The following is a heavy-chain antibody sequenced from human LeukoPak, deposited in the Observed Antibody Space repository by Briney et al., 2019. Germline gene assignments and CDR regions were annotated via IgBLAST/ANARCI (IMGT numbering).Heavy chain of an antibody. V-gene: IGHV1-18*01. CDR3: ARGGTPSYYYYMDV. Sequence: ASVKVSCKASGYTFTSHGISWVRQAPGQGLEWMGWISTYNGNTNYAQKFQGRVTMTRDTSISTAYMELSRLRSDDTAVYYCARGGTPSYYYYMDVWGKGTTVTVSS. CDR1: GYTFTSHG. D-gene: IGHD2-21*01. CDR2: ISTYNGNT. J-gene: IGHJ6*03.